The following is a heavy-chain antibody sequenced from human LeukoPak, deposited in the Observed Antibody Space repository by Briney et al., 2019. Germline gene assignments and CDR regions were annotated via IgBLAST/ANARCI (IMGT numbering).Heavy chain of an antibody. V-gene: IGHV3-15*01. CDR1: GFTFTNAW. Sequence: GRSQRLSCPPSGFTFTNAWMSCVSQHPRNGLEWVGRSKGKTDGGTTDYAAPVKGRFTISRDDSKNTLYLQMNSLKTEDTAVYYCTTGLYYFDYWGQGTLVTVSS. J-gene: IGHJ4*02. CDR3: TTGLYYFDY. CDR2: SKGKTDGGTT.